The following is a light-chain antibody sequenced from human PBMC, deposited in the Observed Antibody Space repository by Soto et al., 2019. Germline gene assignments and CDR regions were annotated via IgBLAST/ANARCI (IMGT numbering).Light chain of an antibody. Sequence: ALTQPRSVSGSPGQSVTISCTGTSSDVGGYNYVSWYQQHPGKAPKLMIYDVSKRPSGVPDRFSGSKSGNTASLTISGLQAEDEADYYCCSYAGSYTYWVFGGGTQLTVL. J-gene: IGLJ3*02. CDR2: DVS. V-gene: IGLV2-11*01. CDR3: CSYAGSYTYWV. CDR1: SSDVGGYNY.